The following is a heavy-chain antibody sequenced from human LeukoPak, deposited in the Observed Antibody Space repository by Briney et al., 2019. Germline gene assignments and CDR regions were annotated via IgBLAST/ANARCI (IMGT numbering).Heavy chain of an antibody. CDR1: GYTFTSYG. J-gene: IGHJ4*02. D-gene: IGHD2-2*01. V-gene: IGHV1-18*01. CDR3: ARGGLVPAASIQLDY. Sequence: ASVKVSCKASGYTFTSYGISWVRQAPGQGLEWMGWISAYNGNTNYAQTLQGRVTMTTDTSTSTAYMELRSLRSDDTAVYYCARGGLVPAASIQLDYWGQGPLVTVSS. CDR2: ISAYNGNT.